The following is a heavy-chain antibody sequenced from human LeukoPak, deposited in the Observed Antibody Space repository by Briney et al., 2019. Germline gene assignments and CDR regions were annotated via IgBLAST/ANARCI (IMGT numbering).Heavy chain of an antibody. CDR3: ARGPKDYYDSSGYLDY. V-gene: IGHV4-59*01. J-gene: IGHJ4*02. Sequence: PSETLSLTCTVSGGSISSYYWSWSRQPPGKGLEWIGYIYYSGSTNYNPSLKSRVTISVDTSKNQFSLKLSSVTAADTAVYYCARGPKDYYDSSGYLDYWGQGTLVTVSS. CDR1: GGSISSYY. D-gene: IGHD3-22*01. CDR2: IYYSGST.